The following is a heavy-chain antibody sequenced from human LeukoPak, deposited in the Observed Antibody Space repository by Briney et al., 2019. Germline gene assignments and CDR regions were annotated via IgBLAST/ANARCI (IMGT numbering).Heavy chain of an antibody. V-gene: IGHV4-59*01. Sequence: ETLSLTCTVSGGSISSYYWSWIRQPPGKGLEWIGYIYYSGSTNYNPSLKRRVTISVDTSKNQFSLKLSSVTDADTAVYYCARQLAVAGSGVSWFDPWGQGTLVTVSS. CDR3: ARQLAVAGSGVSWFDP. CDR1: GGSISSYY. CDR2: IYYSGST. D-gene: IGHD6-19*01. J-gene: IGHJ5*02.